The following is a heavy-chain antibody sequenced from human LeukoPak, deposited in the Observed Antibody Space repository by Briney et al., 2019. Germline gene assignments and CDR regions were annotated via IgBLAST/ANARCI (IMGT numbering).Heavy chain of an antibody. J-gene: IGHJ6*03. CDR3: AKGGRVGGGITMIRGVRNFYYYMDV. CDR2: IGGSGDRT. Sequence: GGSLRLSCAASGFTFSSYGMSWVRQAPGKGLEWVSAIGGSGDRTYYADSVKGRFTISRDNSKNTLYLQMNSLRAEDTAVYYCAKGGRVGGGITMIRGVRNFYYYMDVWGKGTTVIISS. CDR1: GFTFSSYG. V-gene: IGHV3-23*01. D-gene: IGHD3-10*01.